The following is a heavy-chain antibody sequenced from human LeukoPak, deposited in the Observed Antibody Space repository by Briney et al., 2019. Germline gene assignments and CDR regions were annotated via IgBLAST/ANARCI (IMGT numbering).Heavy chain of an antibody. CDR2: ISTSGSTT. CDR1: GFSLSNYE. CDR3: ARDKGSYYPFDY. Sequence: GSLRLSCAASGFSLSNYEMNWVRQAPGKGLEWVSYISTSGSTTYYADSVKGRFTISRDNAKNSLYLQMNSLRAEDTAVYYCARDKGSYYPFDYWGQGTLVTVSS. J-gene: IGHJ4*02. D-gene: IGHD3-10*01. V-gene: IGHV3-48*03.